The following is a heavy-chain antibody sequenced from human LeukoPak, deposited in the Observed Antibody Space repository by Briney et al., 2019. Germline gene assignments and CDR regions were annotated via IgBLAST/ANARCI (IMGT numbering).Heavy chain of an antibody. CDR2: FYYSGST. V-gene: IGHV4-39*07. CDR1: GGSISSTSCY. CDR3: ATRKLGNDY. J-gene: IGHJ4*02. Sequence: SETLSLTCTVSGGSISSTSCYWGWIRQPPGKGLEWIGSFYYSGSTYYDPSLKSRVTISVDTSKNQFSLKLSSVTAADTAVYYCATRKLGNDYWGQGTLVTVSS. D-gene: IGHD7-27*01.